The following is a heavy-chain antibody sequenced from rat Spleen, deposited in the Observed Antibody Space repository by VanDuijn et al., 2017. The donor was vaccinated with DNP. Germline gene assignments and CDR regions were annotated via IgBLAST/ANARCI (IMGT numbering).Heavy chain of an antibody. CDR3: VRWNSGHFDY. V-gene: IGHV5-22*01. D-gene: IGHD4-3*01. CDR1: GFTFSDYY. Sequence: EVQLVESGGDLVQPGGSLKLFCAASGFTFSDYYMAWFRQAPAKGLEWVAYIGSPAYAPYYADSVKGRFTISRDNAKSTLYLQMNSLRSEDMATYYCVRWNSGHFDYWGQGVMVTVSS. CDR2: IGSPAYAP. J-gene: IGHJ2*01.